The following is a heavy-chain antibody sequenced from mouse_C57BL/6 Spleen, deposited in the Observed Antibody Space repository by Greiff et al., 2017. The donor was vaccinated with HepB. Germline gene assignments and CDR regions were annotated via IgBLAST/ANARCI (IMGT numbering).Heavy chain of an antibody. CDR2: IDPSDSYT. Sequence: VKLQQPGAELVMPGASVKLSCKASGYTFTSYWMHWVKQRPGQGLEWIGEIDPSDSYTNYNQKFKGKSTLTVDKSSSTAYMQLSSLTSEDSAVYYCARGLRRYAMDYWGQGTSVTVSS. CDR3: ARGLRRYAMDY. D-gene: IGHD2-4*01. V-gene: IGHV1-69*01. CDR1: GYTFTSYW. J-gene: IGHJ4*01.